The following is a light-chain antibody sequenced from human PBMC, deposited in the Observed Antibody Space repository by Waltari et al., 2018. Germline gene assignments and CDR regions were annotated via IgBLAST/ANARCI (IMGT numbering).Light chain of an antibody. V-gene: IGKV3-20*01. CDR3: QQDGNSPRT. Sequence: ETVLTQSPGTLSLSPGERATLPCRASQSVTSSHLAWYQQKPGQAPRLLTYGASSRATGIPDRFSGSGSGTDFTLTITRLEPEDFAVYYCQQDGNSPRTFGQGTEVEIK. CDR2: GAS. J-gene: IGKJ1*01. CDR1: QSVTSSH.